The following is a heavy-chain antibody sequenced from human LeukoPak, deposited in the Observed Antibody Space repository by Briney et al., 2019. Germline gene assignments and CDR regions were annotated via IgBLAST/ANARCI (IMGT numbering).Heavy chain of an antibody. D-gene: IGHD3/OR15-3a*01. CDR1: GGSISSYY. CDR2: IYYSGST. V-gene: IGHV4-59*08. J-gene: IGHJ4*02. Sequence: SETLSLTCTVSGGSISSYYWSWIRQPPGKGLEWIGYIYYSGSTYYNASLKSQVSISIDTSKNQFSLRLTSVTAADTAVYYCARQTGSGLFILPGGQGTLVTVSS. CDR3: ARQTGSGLFILP.